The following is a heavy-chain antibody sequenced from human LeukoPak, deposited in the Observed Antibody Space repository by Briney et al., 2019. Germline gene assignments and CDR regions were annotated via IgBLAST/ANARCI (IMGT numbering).Heavy chain of an antibody. J-gene: IGHJ4*02. CDR1: GFTFSSYG. CDR3: AKDRRAFGVVNYFDY. CDR2: ISYDGSNK. Sequence: GGSLRLSWAASGFTFSSYGMHWVRQAPGKGLEWVAVISYDGSNKYYADSVKGRFTISRDNSKNTLYLQMNSLRAEDTAAYYCAKDRRAFGVVNYFDYWGQGTLVTVSS. V-gene: IGHV3-30*18. D-gene: IGHD3-3*01.